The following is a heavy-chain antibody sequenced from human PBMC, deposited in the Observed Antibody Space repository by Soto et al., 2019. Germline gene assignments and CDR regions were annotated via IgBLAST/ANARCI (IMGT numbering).Heavy chain of an antibody. J-gene: IGHJ3*02. V-gene: IGHV1-69*12. D-gene: IGHD4-17*01. CDR3: ARGIDDYGDHREGYDAFDI. CDR2: IIPIFGTA. Sequence: QVQLVQSGAEVKKPGSSVKVSCKASGGTFSSYAISWVRQAPGQGLEWMGGIIPIFGTANYAQKFQGRVTITADESTSKAYMELRSLRAEDTAVYYCARGIDDYGDHREGYDAFDIWGQGTMVTVSS. CDR1: GGTFSSYA.